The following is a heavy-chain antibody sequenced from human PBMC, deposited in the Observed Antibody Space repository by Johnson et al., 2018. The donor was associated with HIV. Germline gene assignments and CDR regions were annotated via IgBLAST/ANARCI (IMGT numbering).Heavy chain of an antibody. Sequence: VQLVESGGGLVKPGGSLRLSCAASGFTFSNAWMSWVRQAPGKGLEWVGRIKSKTDGGTTDYAAPVKGRFTISRDDSKNTLYLQMNSLKTEDTAVYYCAREFGDLRAFDIWGQGTMVTVSS. V-gene: IGHV3-15*01. CDR2: IKSKTDGGTT. CDR1: GFTFSNAW. D-gene: IGHD3-16*01. J-gene: IGHJ3*02. CDR3: AREFGDLRAFDI.